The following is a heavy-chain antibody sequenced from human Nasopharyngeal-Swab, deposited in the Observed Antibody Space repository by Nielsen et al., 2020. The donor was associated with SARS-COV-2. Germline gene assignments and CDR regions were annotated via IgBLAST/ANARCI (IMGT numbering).Heavy chain of an antibody. CDR3: ARDLRTDAFDI. D-gene: IGHD4-17*01. CDR1: GYTFTTYA. CDR2: INTNTGNP. J-gene: IGHJ3*02. V-gene: IGHV7-4-1*02. Sequence: ASVKVSCKASGYTFTTYAMNWVRQAPGQGLEWMGWINTNTGNPTYAQGFTGRFVFSLDTSVSTAYLQISSLTAEDTAVYYCARDLRTDAFDIWGEGTMVTVSS.